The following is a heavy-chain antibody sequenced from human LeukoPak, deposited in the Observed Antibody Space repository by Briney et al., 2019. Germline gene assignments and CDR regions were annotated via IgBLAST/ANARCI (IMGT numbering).Heavy chain of an antibody. J-gene: IGHJ4*02. CDR1: GFTVSSNY. D-gene: IGHD3-3*01. CDR3: ARGRRITIFGVVIGPFDY. V-gene: IGHV3-66*01. Sequence: GGSLRLSCAASGFTVSSNYMSWVRQAPGKGLEWGSVIYSGGSTYYADSVKGRFTISRDNSKNTLYLQMNSLRAEDTAVYYCARGRRITIFGVVIGPFDYWRQGTLVTVSS. CDR2: IYSGGST.